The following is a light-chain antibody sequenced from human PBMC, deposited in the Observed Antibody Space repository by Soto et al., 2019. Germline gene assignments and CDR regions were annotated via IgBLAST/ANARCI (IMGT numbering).Light chain of an antibody. Sequence: DIQMTQSPSTLSASVGDRVAITCLASQSISSWLAWYQQKPGKAPKLLIYKASSLESGVPSRFSGSGSGTECTLTISSLQPDDVATYYCQHYNSSPWTLGQGTKVDIK. V-gene: IGKV1-5*03. J-gene: IGKJ1*01. CDR3: QHYNSSPWT. CDR2: KAS. CDR1: QSISSW.